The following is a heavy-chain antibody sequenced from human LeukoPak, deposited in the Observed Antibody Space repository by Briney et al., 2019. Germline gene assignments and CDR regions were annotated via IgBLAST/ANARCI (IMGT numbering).Heavy chain of an antibody. V-gene: IGHV3-48*01. CDR1: GFNFNTYN. CDR2: ISGSSSTI. D-gene: IGHD5-24*01. CDR3: AKVPRKGPLGQLRHPLYYFDY. Sequence: GGSLRLSCEASGFNFNTYNMHWVRQAPGKGPESISYISGSSSTIYYADSVKGRFTISRDNAKNSLYLQMNSLRAEDTAVYYCAKVPRKGPLGQLRHPLYYFDYWGQGTLVTVSS. J-gene: IGHJ4*02.